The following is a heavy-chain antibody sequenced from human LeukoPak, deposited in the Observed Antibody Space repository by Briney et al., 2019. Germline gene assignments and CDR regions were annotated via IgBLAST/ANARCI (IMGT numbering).Heavy chain of an antibody. V-gene: IGHV1-69*01. D-gene: IGHD1-26*01. J-gene: IGHJ4*02. CDR2: IIPIFGTA. CDR1: GGTFSSYA. CDR3: ACSGSYPGGVY. Sequence: ASVKVSCKASGGTFSSYAISWVRQAPGQGLEWMGGIIPIFGTANYAQKFQGGVTITADESTSTAYMELSSLRSEDTAVYYCACSGSYPGGVYWGQGTLVTVSS.